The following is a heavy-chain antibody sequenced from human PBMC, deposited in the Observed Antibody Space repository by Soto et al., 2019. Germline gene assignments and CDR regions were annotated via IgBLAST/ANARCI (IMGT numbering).Heavy chain of an antibody. CDR2: ISGSGGST. J-gene: IGHJ5*02. D-gene: IGHD1-20*01. CDR1: GFTFSSYA. V-gene: IGHV3-23*01. CDR3: AKDRRTNWNDGGDWFDP. Sequence: EVQLLESGGGLVQPGGSLRLSCAASGFTFSSYAMSWVRQAPGKGLEWVSAISGSGGSTYYADSVKGRFTISRDNSKNTLYLQMNSLRAEDTAVYYCAKDRRTNWNDGGDWFDPWGQGTLVTVSS.